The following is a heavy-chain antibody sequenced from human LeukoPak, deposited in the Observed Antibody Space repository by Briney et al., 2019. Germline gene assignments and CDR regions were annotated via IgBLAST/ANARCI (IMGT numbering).Heavy chain of an antibody. V-gene: IGHV4-34*01. D-gene: IGHD5-18*01. J-gene: IGHJ3*02. CDR2: INHSGST. Sequence: SETLSLTYAVYGGSFSGYYWSWIRQPPGKGLEWIGEINHSGSTNYNPSLKSRVTISVDTSKNQFSLKLSSVTAADTAVYYCAGGGLGIQLWSDAFDIWGQGTMVTVSS. CDR1: GGSFSGYY. CDR3: AGGGLGIQLWSDAFDI.